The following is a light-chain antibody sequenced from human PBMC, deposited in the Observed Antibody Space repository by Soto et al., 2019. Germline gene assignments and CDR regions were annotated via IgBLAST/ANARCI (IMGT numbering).Light chain of an antibody. V-gene: IGKV3-20*01. Sequence: ESVLPHWPATLSLSRGDRATLSFRASQRVDDSHLAWYQLRPGQAPRLLIYGASTRATGIPDRFSGSGSGTDFSLTIRGLKPEDFAVDYCQPYRMSPNTFGHGTPLET. CDR2: GAS. J-gene: IGKJ5*01. CDR3: QPYRMSPNT. CDR1: QRVDDSH.